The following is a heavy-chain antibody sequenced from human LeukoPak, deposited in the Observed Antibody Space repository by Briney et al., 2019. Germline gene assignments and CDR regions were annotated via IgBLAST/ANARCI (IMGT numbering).Heavy chain of an antibody. D-gene: IGHD3-10*01. CDR2: IHHAGST. J-gene: IGHJ5*02. V-gene: IGHV4-61*01. Sequence: SETLSLTCTVSGGFLSSSLYYWSWIRQPPGKGLEWVGYIHHAGSTHYNPSLKSQVTILMDTSKNQFSLKLNSMTAADTAVYYCARDRGGSGSQSGYDWFDPWGQGTLVTVSS. CDR3: ARDRGGSGSQSGYDWFDP. CDR1: GGFLSSSLYY.